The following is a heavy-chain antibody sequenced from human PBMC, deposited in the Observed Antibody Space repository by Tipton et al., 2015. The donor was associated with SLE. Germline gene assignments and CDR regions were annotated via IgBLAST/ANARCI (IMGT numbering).Heavy chain of an antibody. CDR3: ARGIAAAGKDAFDI. V-gene: IGHV3-53*01. CDR1: GFTVSSNY. J-gene: IGHJ3*02. D-gene: IGHD6-13*01. CDR2: IYSGGST. Sequence: GSLRLSCAASGFTVSSNYMSWVRQAPGKGLEWVSVIYSGGSTYYADSVKGRFTISRDNSKNTLYLQMNSLRAEDTAVYYCARGIAAAGKDAFDIWGQGTMVTVSS.